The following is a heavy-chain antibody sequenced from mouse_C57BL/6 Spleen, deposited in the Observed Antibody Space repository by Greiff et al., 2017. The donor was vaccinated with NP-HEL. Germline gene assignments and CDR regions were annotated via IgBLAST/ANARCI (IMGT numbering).Heavy chain of an antibody. CDR2: IDPSDSYT. Sequence: QVHVKQPGAELVKPGASVKLSCKASGYTFTSYWMQWVKQRPGQGLEWIGEIDPSDSYTNYNQKFKGKATLTVDTSSSTAYMQLSSLTSEDSAVYYCAREGTTAFDYWGQGTTLTVSS. J-gene: IGHJ2*01. D-gene: IGHD1-2*01. CDR1: GYTFTSYW. V-gene: IGHV1-50*01. CDR3: AREGTTAFDY.